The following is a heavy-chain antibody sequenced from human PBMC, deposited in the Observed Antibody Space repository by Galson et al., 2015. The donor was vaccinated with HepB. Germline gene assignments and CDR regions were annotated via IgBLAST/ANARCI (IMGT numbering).Heavy chain of an antibody. J-gene: IGHJ3*02. D-gene: IGHD3-22*01. V-gene: IGHV3-30*18. CDR1: GFTFSSYG. CDR3: AKLGSGYYYGSAFDI. CDR2: ISYDGSNK. Sequence: SLRLSCAASGFTFSSYGMHWVRQAPGKGLEWVAVISYDGSNKYYADSVKGRFTISRDNSKNTLYLQMNSLRAEDTAVYYCAKLGSGYYYGSAFDIWGQGTMVTVSS.